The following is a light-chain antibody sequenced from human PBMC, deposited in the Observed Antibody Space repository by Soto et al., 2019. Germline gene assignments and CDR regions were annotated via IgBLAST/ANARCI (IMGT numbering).Light chain of an antibody. CDR1: STDVGGYNF. J-gene: IGLJ3*02. Sequence: QSALTQPRSVSGSPGQSVTISCTGTSTDVGGYNFVSWYQHYPGKAPKVIIYDVTKRPSGVPDRFSGSKSGNTASLTISGLQAEDEADYHCCSYAGTYTVWVFGGGTKVTVL. CDR2: DVT. CDR3: CSYAGTYTVWV. V-gene: IGLV2-11*01.